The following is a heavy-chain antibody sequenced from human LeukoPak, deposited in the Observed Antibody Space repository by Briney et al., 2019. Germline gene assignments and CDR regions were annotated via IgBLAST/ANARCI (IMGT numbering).Heavy chain of an antibody. D-gene: IGHD6-19*01. CDR1: GFTFSDYY. Sequence: GGSLRLSCAASGFTFSDYYMSWIRQAPGKGLEWVSYISSSGSTIYYADSVKGRFTISRDNAKNSLYLQMNSLRAEDTAVYYCARVPIAVAGYNWFDPWGQGTLVTVSS. J-gene: IGHJ5*02. V-gene: IGHV3-11*01. CDR2: ISSSGSTI. CDR3: ARVPIAVAGYNWFDP.